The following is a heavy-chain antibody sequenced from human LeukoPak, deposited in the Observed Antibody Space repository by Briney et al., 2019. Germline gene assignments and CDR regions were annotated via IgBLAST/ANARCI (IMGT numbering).Heavy chain of an antibody. D-gene: IGHD6-13*01. CDR1: GFTFDDYA. V-gene: IGHV3-9*01. Sequence: GGSLRLSCAASGFTFDDYAMHWVRQAPGKGLEWVSGISWNSGSIGYADSVKGRFTISRDNAKNSLYLQMNSLRAEDTVLYYCAKDTSIAAAALDYWGQGTLVTVSS. CDR3: AKDTSIAAAALDY. CDR2: ISWNSGSI. J-gene: IGHJ4*02.